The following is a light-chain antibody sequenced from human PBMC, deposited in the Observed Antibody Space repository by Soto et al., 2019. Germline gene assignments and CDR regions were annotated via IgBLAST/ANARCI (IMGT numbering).Light chain of an antibody. CDR2: DAS. Sequence: DIQLTQSPSSLSASVGDRVTITCRASQSVTIHLNWHQQKPGEAPRLLIYDASSLQSGAPSRFSGSGSGTFFTLTINSLQPEDFGTYYCQQSYTIPLTFGPGTKVDVK. CDR1: QSVTIH. V-gene: IGKV1-39*01. J-gene: IGKJ3*01. CDR3: QQSYTIPLT.